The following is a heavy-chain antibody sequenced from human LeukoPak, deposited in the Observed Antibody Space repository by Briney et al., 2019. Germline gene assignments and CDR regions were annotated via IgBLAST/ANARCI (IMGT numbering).Heavy chain of an antibody. Sequence: SETLSLTCSLSGHSISEYYWSWIRQPPGKGLEWIGYIYVSGNTNYNPSLKGRVTLSLDTSKNQFSLKMTSVTAADTAIYYCARDHGWSGFNWFDPWGQGTLVTVSS. CDR2: IYVSGNT. CDR3: ARDHGWSGFNWFDP. V-gene: IGHV4-59*01. D-gene: IGHD3-3*01. CDR1: GHSISEYY. J-gene: IGHJ5*02.